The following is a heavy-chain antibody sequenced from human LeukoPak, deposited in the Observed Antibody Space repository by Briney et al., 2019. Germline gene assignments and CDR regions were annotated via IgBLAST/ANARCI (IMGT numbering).Heavy chain of an antibody. Sequence: SETLSLTCTVSGGSISSNNHYWVWIRQPPGKGLEWLGSINYSGTIFYSPSLNSRVTISVDTSGNQFSLKLTSATAADTAVYYCARHPGYSSGWWYFDFWGQGTLVTVSS. J-gene: IGHJ4*02. D-gene: IGHD5-18*01. V-gene: IGHV4-39*01. CDR2: INYSGTI. CDR1: GGSISSNNHY. CDR3: ARHPGYSSGWWYFDF.